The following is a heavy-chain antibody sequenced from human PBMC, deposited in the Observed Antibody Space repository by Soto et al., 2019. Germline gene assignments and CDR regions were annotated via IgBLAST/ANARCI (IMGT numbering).Heavy chain of an antibody. Sequence: SETLSLTCAVYGGSFSGHYWSWIRQPPGKGLEWIGEINHSGSTNYNPSLKSRVTISVDTSKNQFSLKLSSVTAADTAVYYCASHRGRYCSGGSCYPMRAPIDYWGQGTLVTVSS. CDR1: GGSFSGHY. D-gene: IGHD2-15*01. CDR3: ASHRGRYCSGGSCYPMRAPIDY. J-gene: IGHJ4*02. V-gene: IGHV4-34*01. CDR2: INHSGST.